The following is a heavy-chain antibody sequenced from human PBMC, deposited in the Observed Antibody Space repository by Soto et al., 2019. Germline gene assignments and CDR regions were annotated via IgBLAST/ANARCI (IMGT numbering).Heavy chain of an antibody. CDR1: GFTFSSYG. CDR2: IWYDGSNK. D-gene: IGHD3-22*01. V-gene: IGHV3-33*01. CDR3: ARDLPSDYYDSSGYALDY. Sequence: GGSLRLSCAASGFTFSSYGMQWVRQAPGKGLEWVAVIWYDGSNKYYVDSVKGRFTISRDNSKNTLFLQMHSLGAEDTAVYYCARDLPSDYYDSSGYALDYWGQGTLVTVSS. J-gene: IGHJ4*02.